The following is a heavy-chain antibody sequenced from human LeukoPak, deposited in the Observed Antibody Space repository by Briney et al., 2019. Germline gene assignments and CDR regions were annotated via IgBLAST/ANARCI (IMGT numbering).Heavy chain of an antibody. CDR3: AKDREWFGELRAPLDY. J-gene: IGHJ4*02. Sequence: GGSLRLSCAASGFTFSDYYMSWIRQAPGKGLEWVSYISSSGSTIYYADSVKGRFTISRDNAKNSLYLQMNSLRAEDTAVYYCAKDREWFGELRAPLDYWGQGTLVTVSS. V-gene: IGHV3-11*01. CDR1: GFTFSDYY. CDR2: ISSSGSTI. D-gene: IGHD3-10*01.